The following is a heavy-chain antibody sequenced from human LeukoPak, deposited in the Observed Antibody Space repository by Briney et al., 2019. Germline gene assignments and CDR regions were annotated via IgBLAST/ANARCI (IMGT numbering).Heavy chain of an antibody. CDR3: ARSDYNYVDY. CDR2: MSGNDHTA. CDR1: GFTFSNYT. D-gene: IGHD5-24*01. J-gene: IGHJ4*02. Sequence: GGSLRLSCEASGFTFSNYTMSWVRQAPGKGLEWVSFMSGNDHTAFFADSVKGRFTISRDNSKNTLFLLMNGLRADDTATYYCARSDYNYVDYWGQGTLVTVSS. V-gene: IGHV3-23*01.